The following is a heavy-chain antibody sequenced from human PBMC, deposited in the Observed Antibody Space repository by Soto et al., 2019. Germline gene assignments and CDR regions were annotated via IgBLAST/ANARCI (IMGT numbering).Heavy chain of an antibody. CDR1: CGSFIGYY. Sequence: SETLSLTCAVYCGSFIGYYWSWIRQPPGKGLEWIGEINHSGSTNYNPSLKSRVTISVDTSKNQFSLKLSSVTAADTAVYYCARNIAGHFDYWGQGTLVTVSS. CDR3: ARNIAGHFDY. D-gene: IGHD6-13*01. J-gene: IGHJ4*02. V-gene: IGHV4-34*01. CDR2: INHSGST.